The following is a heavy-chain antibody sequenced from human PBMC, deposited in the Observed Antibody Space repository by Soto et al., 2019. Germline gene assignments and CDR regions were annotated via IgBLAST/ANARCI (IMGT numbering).Heavy chain of an antibody. Sequence: QVQLVQSGAEVKKPGASVKVSCKASGYTFTSYQMHWVRQAPGQGLEWMGIIHPAGGSTTYTQKFQGRVTMTRDTSTSTVYMDLSSLRSEDTAVYYCARAYSGSSSPDYWGQGTLVTVSS. CDR2: IHPAGGST. D-gene: IGHD6-6*01. J-gene: IGHJ4*02. CDR3: ARAYSGSSSPDY. CDR1: GYTFTSYQ. V-gene: IGHV1-46*01.